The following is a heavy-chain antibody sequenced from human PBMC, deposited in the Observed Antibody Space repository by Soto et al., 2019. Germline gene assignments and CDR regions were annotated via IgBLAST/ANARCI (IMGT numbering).Heavy chain of an antibody. V-gene: IGHV1-2*02. D-gene: IGHD7-27*01. CDR3: AGLGNYYFDY. CDR1: GYTFSAYH. CDR2: FDPSNGAT. J-gene: IGHJ4*02. Sequence: QVPLVQSGAEVKKPGASVKVSCKASGYTFSAYHLHWVRQAPGQGREWMGWFDPSNGATIYAQKFHGRVTLTRDTSIGTAYMDLSGLTSDDTALYYCAGLGNYYFDYWGQGALVTVSS.